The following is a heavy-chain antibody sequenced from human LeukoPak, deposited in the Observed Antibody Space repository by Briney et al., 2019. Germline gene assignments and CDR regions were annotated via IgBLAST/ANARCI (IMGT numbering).Heavy chain of an antibody. J-gene: IGHJ3*02. CDR1: GDSVSNKNTA. D-gene: IGHD5-24*01. CDR2: TYYRSKWHN. Sequence: SQTLSLTCAISGDSVSNKNTAWNWIRQSPSRGLEWLGRTYYRSKWHNTYAASVKSRITINPDTSKNQFSLKLSSLTAADTAVYYCAKSREEIRGLDAFDIWGQGTMVTVSS. CDR3: AKSREEIRGLDAFDI. V-gene: IGHV6-1*01.